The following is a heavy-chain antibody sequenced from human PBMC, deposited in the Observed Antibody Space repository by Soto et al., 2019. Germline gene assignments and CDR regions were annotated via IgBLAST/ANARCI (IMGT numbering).Heavy chain of an antibody. V-gene: IGHV3-11*04. D-gene: IGHD2-15*01. J-gene: IGHJ4*02. CDR3: ARDLGVALATLTLDY. CDR1: GFTFSDYY. Sequence: GSLRLSCAASGFTFSDYYMSWIRQAPGKGLEWVSYISSSGSTIYYADSVKGRFTISRDNAKNSLYLQMNSLRAEDTGVYYCARDLGVALATLTLDYWGQGALVTVSS. CDR2: ISSSGSTI.